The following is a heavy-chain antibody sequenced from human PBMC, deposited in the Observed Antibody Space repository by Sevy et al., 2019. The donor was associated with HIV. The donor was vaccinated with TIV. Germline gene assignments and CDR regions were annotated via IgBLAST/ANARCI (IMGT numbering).Heavy chain of an antibody. V-gene: IGHV6-1*01. CDR3: VREGTGAIDY. J-gene: IGHJ4*02. CDR2: TYYRSKWYN. Sequence: SQTLSLTCAISGDSVSSNSAAWNWIWQSPSRGLEWLGRTYYRSKWYNDYAVSVKSRMSVNPDTSRNRFSLQLNSVSPEDTAVYYCVREGTGAIDYWGQGTLVTVSS. D-gene: IGHD2-8*02. CDR1: GDSVSSNSAA.